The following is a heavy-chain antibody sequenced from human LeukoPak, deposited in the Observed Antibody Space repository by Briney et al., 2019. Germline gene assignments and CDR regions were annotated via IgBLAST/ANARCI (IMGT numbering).Heavy chain of an antibody. CDR1: GGTFSNYA. V-gene: IGHV1-18*01. CDR3: AREGSLAFDP. CDR2: IRVYNGNT. Sequence: ASVKVSCKASGGTFSNYAISWVRQAPGQGLEWMGWIRVYNGNTNYAQNFQGRVTMTTDTSTSTAYMELRSLRSDDTAVYYCAREGSLAFDPWGQGTLVTVSS. J-gene: IGHJ5*02.